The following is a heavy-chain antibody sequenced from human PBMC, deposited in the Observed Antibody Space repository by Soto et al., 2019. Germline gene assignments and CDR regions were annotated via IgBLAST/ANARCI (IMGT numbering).Heavy chain of an antibody. D-gene: IGHD3-10*01. Sequence: QVQLVESGGGVVQPGRSLRLSCAASGFTFSSYGMHWVRQAPGKGLEWVAVIWYDGSNKYYADSVKGRFTISRDNSKNPLYLQMNSLRAEDTAVYYCARASVTMVRGLLFDYWGQGTLVTVSS. CDR3: ARASVTMVRGLLFDY. CDR2: IWYDGSNK. V-gene: IGHV3-33*01. J-gene: IGHJ4*02. CDR1: GFTFSSYG.